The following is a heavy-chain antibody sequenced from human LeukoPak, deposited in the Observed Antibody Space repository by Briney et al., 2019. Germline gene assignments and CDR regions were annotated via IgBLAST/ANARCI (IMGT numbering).Heavy chain of an antibody. J-gene: IGHJ6*02. CDR3: ARGSIGPVGLWFGELPYYYYGMDV. CDR1: GYTFTSYG. Sequence: ASVKVSCKASGYTFTSYGISWVRQAPGQGLEWMGWISAYNGNANYAQKLQGRVTMTTDTSTSTAYMELRSLRSDDTAVYYCARGSIGPVGLWFGELPYYYYGMDVWGQGTTVTVSS. V-gene: IGHV1-18*01. D-gene: IGHD3-10*01. CDR2: ISAYNGNA.